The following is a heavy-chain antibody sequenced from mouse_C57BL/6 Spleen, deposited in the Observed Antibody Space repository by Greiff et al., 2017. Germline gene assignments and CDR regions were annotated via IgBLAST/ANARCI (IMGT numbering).Heavy chain of an antibody. Sequence: DVKLVESGGGLVQPKGSLKLSCAASGFTFNTYAMHWVRQAPGKGLEWVARIRSKSSNYATYYADSVKDRFTISRDDSQSMLYLQMNNLKTEDTAMYYCVRGDITTVVARAMDYWGQGTSVTVSS. J-gene: IGHJ4*01. V-gene: IGHV10-3*01. CDR2: IRSKSSNYAT. CDR3: VRGDITTVVARAMDY. D-gene: IGHD1-1*01. CDR1: GFTFNTYA.